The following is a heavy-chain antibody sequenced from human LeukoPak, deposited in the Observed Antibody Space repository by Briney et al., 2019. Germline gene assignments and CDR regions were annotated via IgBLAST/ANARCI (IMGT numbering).Heavy chain of an antibody. CDR3: ARSTAGFDY. V-gene: IGHV3-7*01. D-gene: IGHD6-25*01. Sequence: TGGSLRLSCAASGFTFSYHWMGWVRQAPGKGLEWVANIKQDGSEKYYVDSVKGRFTISRDDAKNSLYLQMNSLRAEDTAVYYCARSTAGFDYWGQGTLVTVSS. J-gene: IGHJ4*02. CDR1: GFTFSYHW. CDR2: IKQDGSEK.